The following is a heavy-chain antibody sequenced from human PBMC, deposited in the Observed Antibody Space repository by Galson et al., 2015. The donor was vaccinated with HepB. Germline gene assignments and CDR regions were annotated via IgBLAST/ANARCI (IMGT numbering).Heavy chain of an antibody. CDR2: ISYNSDYI. J-gene: IGHJ4*02. CDR1: GFTFDDYA. D-gene: IGHD3-22*01. V-gene: IGHV3-9*01. Sequence: SLRLSCAASGFTFDDYAMHWVRQAPGKGLEWVSGISYNSDYIGYGDSVKGRFIISRDNAKNSLYLQMNSLRVEDTALYYCAKSYDFDGSGYFFSDWGQGTLVTVSS. CDR3: AKSYDFDGSGYFFSD.